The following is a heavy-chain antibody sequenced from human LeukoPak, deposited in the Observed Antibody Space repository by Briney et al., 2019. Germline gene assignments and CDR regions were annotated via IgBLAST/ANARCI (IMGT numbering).Heavy chain of an antibody. J-gene: IGHJ4*02. CDR2: FDPEDGET. V-gene: IGHV1-24*01. CDR1: GYTLTELS. Sequence: EASVKVSCKVSGYTLTELSMHWVRQAPGNGLEWMGGFDPEDGETIYAQKFQGRVTMTEDTSTDTAYMELSSLRSEDTAVYYCATGPPLAYCGGDCYYFDYWGQGTLVTVSS. CDR3: ATGPPLAYCGGDCYYFDY. D-gene: IGHD2-21*02.